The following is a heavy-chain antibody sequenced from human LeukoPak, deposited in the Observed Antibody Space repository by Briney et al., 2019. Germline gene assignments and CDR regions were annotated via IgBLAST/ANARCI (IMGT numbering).Heavy chain of an antibody. J-gene: IGHJ4*02. V-gene: IGHV3-72*01. Sequence: GGSLRLSCAASGFTFSDHYMDWVRQAPGKGLEWVGRTRNKANRYTTEYAASVKGRFTISRDDSKNSLYLQMNSLKTEDTAVYYCAREAIGSSRHFDYWGQGTLVTVSS. D-gene: IGHD6-13*01. CDR2: TRNKANRYTT. CDR1: GFTFSDHY. CDR3: AREAIGSSRHFDY.